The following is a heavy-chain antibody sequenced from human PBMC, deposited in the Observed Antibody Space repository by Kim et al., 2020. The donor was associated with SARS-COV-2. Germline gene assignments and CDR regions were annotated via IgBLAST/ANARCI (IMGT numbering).Heavy chain of an antibody. CDR3: AKPVPATISYYYYDMDV. Sequence: VKGRLPISRDNSKTTLYLQMNSLRAEDTAVYYCAKPVPATISYYYYDMDVWGQGTTVTVSS. D-gene: IGHD2-2*01. J-gene: IGHJ6*02. V-gene: IGHV3-23*01.